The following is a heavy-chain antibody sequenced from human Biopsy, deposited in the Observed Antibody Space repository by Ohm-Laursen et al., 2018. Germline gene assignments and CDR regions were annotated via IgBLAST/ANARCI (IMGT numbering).Heavy chain of an antibody. J-gene: IGHJ2*01. V-gene: IGHV4-59*01. CDR1: GDSISSYY. CDR3: ARDRGYYSERTVPGGLDL. CDR2: VYYTGST. Sequence: SETLSLTCAVSGDSISSYYWSWIRQPPGKGLQWIGYVYYTGSTDYNPSLQSRVTISIDTSKNHFSLRLRSVTPADTAIYYCARDRGYYSERTVPGGLDLWGRDTRFTFS. D-gene: IGHD3-22*01.